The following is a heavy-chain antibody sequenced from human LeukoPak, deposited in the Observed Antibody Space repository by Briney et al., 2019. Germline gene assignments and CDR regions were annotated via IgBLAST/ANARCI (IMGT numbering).Heavy chain of an antibody. CDR1: GFTFSSYG. CDR3: AKDSVAAPYYFDY. J-gene: IGHJ4*02. Sequence: GGSLRLSCAAPGFTFSSYGMHWVRQAPGKGLEWVTFIHYDGSNKYYADSVKGRFTISRDNSKNTLYLQMNSLRAEDTAVYYCAKDSVAAPYYFDYWGQGTLVTVSS. CDR2: IHYDGSNK. D-gene: IGHD6-6*01. V-gene: IGHV3-30*02.